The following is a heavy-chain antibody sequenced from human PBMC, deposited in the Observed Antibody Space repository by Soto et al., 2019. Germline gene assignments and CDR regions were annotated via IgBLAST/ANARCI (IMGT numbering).Heavy chain of an antibody. J-gene: IGHJ6*02. Sequence: QVQLVESGGGVVQPGRSLRLSCAASGFTFSSYAMHWVRQAPGKGLEWVAVISYDGSNKYYADSVKGRFTISRDNSKNTLYLQMNSLRAEDTAVYYCARGVVAGYYYGMDVWGQGTTVTVSS. CDR2: ISYDGSNK. CDR1: GFTFSSYA. D-gene: IGHD6-19*01. V-gene: IGHV3-30-3*01. CDR3: ARGVVAGYYYGMDV.